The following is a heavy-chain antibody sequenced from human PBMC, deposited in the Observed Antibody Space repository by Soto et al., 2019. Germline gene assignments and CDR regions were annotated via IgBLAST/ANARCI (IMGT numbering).Heavy chain of an antibody. CDR1: GFTFTSYG. CDR2: ISGDGGNK. D-gene: IGHD3-22*01. J-gene: IGHJ1*01. CDR3: PRGTAEYESSGYLVSA. V-gene: IGHV3-30*03. Sequence: TGVCLRVSCAAAGFTFTSYGLHWFRQARGKGLGWGAVISGDGGNKNYGDSVRGRFTISRDNPHNTLYLETKSPRAEASAIYYSPRGTAEYESSGYLVSAWGRGPLVT.